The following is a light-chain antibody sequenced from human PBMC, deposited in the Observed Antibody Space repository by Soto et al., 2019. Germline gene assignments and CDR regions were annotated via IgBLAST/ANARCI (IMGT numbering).Light chain of an antibody. V-gene: IGKV1-9*01. J-gene: IGKJ2*01. CDR2: GAS. CDR3: QQLNSYWYT. Sequence: DIQLTQSPSFLSASVGDRVTITCRASQGISSYLAWYQQKPGKAPNLLIYGASTLQSGVPSRFSGSGSGTEFPLTISSLQPEDFGTYYCQQLNSYWYTFGQGTKLEI. CDR1: QGISSY.